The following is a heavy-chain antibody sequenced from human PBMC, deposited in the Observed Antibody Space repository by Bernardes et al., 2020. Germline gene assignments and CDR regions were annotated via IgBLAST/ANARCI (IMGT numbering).Heavy chain of an antibody. D-gene: IGHD3-3*01. Sequence: GGSLRLSCAASGFTFSSYCMHWVRQAPGKGLVWVSRINSDGSSTSYADSVKGRFTISRDNAKNTLYLQMNSLRAEDTAVYYCARGETDDFWSGYYKDYYYYGMDVWGQGTTVTVSS. V-gene: IGHV3-74*01. CDR2: INSDGSST. CDR1: GFTFSSYC. J-gene: IGHJ6*02. CDR3: ARGETDDFWSGYYKDYYYYGMDV.